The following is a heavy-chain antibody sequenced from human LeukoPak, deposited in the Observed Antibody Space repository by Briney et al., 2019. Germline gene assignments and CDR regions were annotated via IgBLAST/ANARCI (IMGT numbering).Heavy chain of an antibody. Sequence: ASVKVSCKASGYTFTGYYMHWVRQAPGQGLEWMGWINPNSGGTNYAQKFQGRVTMTRDTSISTAYMELSSLRFDDTAVYYCARGATAGRFSLRPTGAYYMDVWGKGTTVTVSS. J-gene: IGHJ6*03. CDR3: ARGATAGRFSLRPTGAYYMDV. D-gene: IGHD6-13*01. CDR2: INPNSGGT. V-gene: IGHV1-2*02. CDR1: GYTFTGYY.